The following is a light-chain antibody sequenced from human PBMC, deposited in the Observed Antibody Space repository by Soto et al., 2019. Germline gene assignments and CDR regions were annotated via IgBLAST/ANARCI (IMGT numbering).Light chain of an antibody. CDR2: GAS. CDR1: QSVSSSY. Sequence: NGLTQSPGTLSLSPGERATLSCRASQSVSSSYLAWYQQKPGQAPRLLIYGASSRATGIPDRFSGSGSGTDFTLTISRLEPEDFAVYYCQQYGSSLTWTFGQGTKVDIK. CDR3: QQYGSSLTWT. V-gene: IGKV3-20*01. J-gene: IGKJ1*01.